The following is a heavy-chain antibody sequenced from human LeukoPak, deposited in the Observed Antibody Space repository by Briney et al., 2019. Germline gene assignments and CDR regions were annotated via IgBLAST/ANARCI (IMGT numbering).Heavy chain of an antibody. CDR2: ISGNSMST. CDR3: AKKLD. J-gene: IGHJ4*02. Sequence: SGGSLRLSCAASGFTFDTYAMNWVRQAPGKGLEWVSGISGNSMSTYYADSVKGRFTISRDNSKKTLYLQMDSLTAEDTAVYYCAKKLDWGQGNLVTVSS. V-gene: IGHV3-23*01. CDR1: GFTFDTYA. D-gene: IGHD5-24*01.